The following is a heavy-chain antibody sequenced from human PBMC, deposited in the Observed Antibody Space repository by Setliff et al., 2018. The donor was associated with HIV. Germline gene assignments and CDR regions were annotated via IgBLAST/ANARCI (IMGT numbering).Heavy chain of an antibody. Sequence: ASVKVSCKASGYTFTSYGLSWVRQAPGQGLEWMGWINTYTGSSTYAQDFTGRFLFSLDTSVSTAYLEISSLKAEDIAVYYCARDGYFYDSSGHLAYYFDYWGQGTLVTVSS. CDR2: INTYTGSS. V-gene: IGHV7-4-1*02. D-gene: IGHD3-22*01. J-gene: IGHJ4*02. CDR3: ARDGYFYDSSGHLAYYFDY. CDR1: GYTFTSYG.